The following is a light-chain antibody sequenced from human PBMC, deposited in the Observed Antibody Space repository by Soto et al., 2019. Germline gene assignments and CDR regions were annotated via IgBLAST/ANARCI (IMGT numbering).Light chain of an antibody. CDR2: GAS. V-gene: IGKV3-15*01. Sequence: EIVMTQSPATLSVSPGERATLSCRASQSVSSNLAWYQQKPGQAPRLLIYGASTRATGIPARFSGSASGTEFTLTISRLQSEDFAVYYCQQYNNWPPWTFGQGTKVDIK. J-gene: IGKJ1*01. CDR3: QQYNNWPPWT. CDR1: QSVSSN.